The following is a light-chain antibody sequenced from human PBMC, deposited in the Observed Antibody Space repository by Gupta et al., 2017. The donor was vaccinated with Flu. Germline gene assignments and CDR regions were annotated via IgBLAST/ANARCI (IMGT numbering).Light chain of an antibody. V-gene: IGKV2-30*01. CDR1: QSRVFSDGRAY. CDR3: SQSKSCPWT. CDR2: KVS. J-gene: IGKJ1*01. Sequence: DAVMTQSPLSLPVTLGQPASISCRSSQSRVFSDGRAYLSWFHQRPGQPPRRLIYKVSNRDSGVPDRFSGSGYGTDFTLKISSVEAEDVGVYYCSQSKSCPWTFGQGTKVEIK.